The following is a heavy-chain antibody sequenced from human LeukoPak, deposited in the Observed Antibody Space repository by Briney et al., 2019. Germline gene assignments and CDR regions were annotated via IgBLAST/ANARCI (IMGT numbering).Heavy chain of an antibody. CDR2: IFYSGST. J-gene: IGHJ4*02. V-gene: IGHV4-39*07. CDR3: ARRWELLGYFDY. Sequence: PSETLSLTCTVSGGSISTSNYYWGWIRQPPGKGLEWIGNIFYSGSTYYSPSLRSRVTISVDTSKNQFSLKLSSVTAADTAVYYCARRWELLGYFDYWGQGTLVTVSS. CDR1: GGSISTSNYY. D-gene: IGHD1-26*01.